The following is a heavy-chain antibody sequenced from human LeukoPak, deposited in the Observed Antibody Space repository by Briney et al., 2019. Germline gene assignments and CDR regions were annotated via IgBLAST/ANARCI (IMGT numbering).Heavy chain of an antibody. Sequence: SETLSLTCTVSGVSISSSSYYWGWIRQPPGKGLEWIGSIYYSGSTYYNPSLKSRVTISVDTSKNQFSLKLSSVTAADTAVYYCARQPYYYDSSGYYRPRQGSYAFDIWGQGTMVTVSS. J-gene: IGHJ3*02. CDR1: GVSISSSSYY. CDR3: ARQPYYYDSSGYYRPRQGSYAFDI. CDR2: IYYSGST. V-gene: IGHV4-39*01. D-gene: IGHD3-22*01.